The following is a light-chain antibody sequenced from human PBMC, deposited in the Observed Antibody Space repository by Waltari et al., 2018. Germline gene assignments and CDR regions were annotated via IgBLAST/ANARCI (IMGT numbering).Light chain of an antibody. CDR1: QNIRGAY. CDR2: DSF. J-gene: IGKJ1*01. V-gene: IGKV3-20*01. CDR3: HQYDTSPQT. Sequence: EVVLTQSPGTLSFSPGERATLSCRASQNIRGAYLAWYQQRPGQAPRLLIYDSFIRATGIPDRFSGSGSGADFTLTISSLAPEDSAVYFCHQYDTSPQTFGQ.